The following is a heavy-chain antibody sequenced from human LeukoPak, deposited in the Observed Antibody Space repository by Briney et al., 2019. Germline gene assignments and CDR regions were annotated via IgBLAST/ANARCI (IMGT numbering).Heavy chain of an antibody. CDR3: ARDTAMFPNWFDP. CDR1: GYTFTGYY. CDR2: INPNSGGT. Sequence: GASVKVSCKASGYTFTGYYVHWVRQAPGQGLEWMGWINPNSGGTNYAQKFQGRVTMTRDTSISTAYMELSRLRSDDTAVYYCARDTAMFPNWFDPWGQGTLVTVSS. D-gene: IGHD5-18*01. V-gene: IGHV1-2*02. J-gene: IGHJ5*02.